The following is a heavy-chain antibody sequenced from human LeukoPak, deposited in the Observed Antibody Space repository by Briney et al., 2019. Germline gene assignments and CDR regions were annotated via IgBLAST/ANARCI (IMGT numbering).Heavy chain of an antibody. J-gene: IGHJ4*02. Sequence: GGSLRLSCAASGFTFSSYAMSWVRQAPGKGLEWVSAISGSGGSTYYADSVKGRFTISRDNSKNTLYLQMYSLRAEDTAVYYCAIGDGLGELSSSLDYWGQGTLVTVSS. CDR1: GFTFSSYA. CDR3: AIGDGLGELSSSLDY. V-gene: IGHV3-23*01. D-gene: IGHD3-16*02. CDR2: ISGSGGST.